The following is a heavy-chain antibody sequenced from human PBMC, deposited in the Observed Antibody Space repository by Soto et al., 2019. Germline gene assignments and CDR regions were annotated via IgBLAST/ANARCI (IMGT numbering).Heavy chain of an antibody. CDR2: MYYSGNT. J-gene: IGHJ6*03. CDR1: GGSITSRSYY. Sequence: SETLSLTCSVSGGSITSRSYYWGWIRQPPGKGLEWIGNMYYSGNTYYNPSLKSRVTMSVDTSKNQFSLKLTSVTAADTAVFYCAGGHYYYYMDVWGKGTTVTVSS. D-gene: IGHD6-25*01. V-gene: IGHV4-39*01. CDR3: AGGHYYYYMDV.